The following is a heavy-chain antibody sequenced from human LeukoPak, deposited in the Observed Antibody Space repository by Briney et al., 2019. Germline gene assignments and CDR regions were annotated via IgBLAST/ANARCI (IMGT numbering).Heavy chain of an antibody. D-gene: IGHD6-19*01. Sequence: SQTLSLTCGISGDSVSSNSAAWNWIRQSPSRGLEWLGRTYYRSKWYNDYAVSVKSRITINPDTSKNQFSLQLNSVTPEDTAVYYCARDLLAVAAKGNWFDPWGQGTLVTVSS. V-gene: IGHV6-1*01. CDR2: TYYRSKWYN. CDR1: GDSVSSNSAA. CDR3: ARDLLAVAAKGNWFDP. J-gene: IGHJ5*02.